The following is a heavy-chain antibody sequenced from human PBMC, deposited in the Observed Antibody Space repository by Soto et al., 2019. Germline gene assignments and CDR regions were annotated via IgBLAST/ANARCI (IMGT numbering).Heavy chain of an antibody. J-gene: IGHJ3*02. D-gene: IGHD3-22*01. CDR3: ARVHYYYDRSGYYGDS. CDR2: ISAYNGNT. V-gene: IGHV1-18*01. CDR1: GCTFTSSC. Sequence: ASVTFSCKSPGCTFTSSCIILVGHSPAQGLEWMGWISAYNGNTNYAQKLQGRVTMTTDTSTSTAYMELRSLRSDDTAVYYCARVHYYYDRSGYYGDSWGQGTMVTVSS.